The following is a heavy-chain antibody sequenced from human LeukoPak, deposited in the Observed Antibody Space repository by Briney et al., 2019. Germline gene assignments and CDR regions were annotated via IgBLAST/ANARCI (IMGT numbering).Heavy chain of an antibody. CDR1: GFTFSTFA. V-gene: IGHV3-23*01. CDR3: ARAKRNGFDI. CDR2: IFPSGGEI. J-gene: IGHJ3*02. Sequence: GGSLRLSCAASGFTFSTFAMIWVRQPPGKGLEWVSSIFPSGGEIHYADSVRGRFTISRDNAKNSLYLQMNSLRAEDTAVYYCARAKRNGFDIWGQGTMVTVSS.